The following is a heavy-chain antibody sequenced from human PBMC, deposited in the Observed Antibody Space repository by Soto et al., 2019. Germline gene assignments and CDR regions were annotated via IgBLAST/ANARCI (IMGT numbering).Heavy chain of an antibody. CDR1: GFPFNTYW. CDR3: ARNPFGDLDY. CDR2: IKPYGSTQ. J-gene: IGHJ4*02. V-gene: IGHV3-7*05. D-gene: IGHD2-21*02. Sequence: GGSLRLSCAASGFPFNTYWMTWVRRPPGKGLEWVANIKPYGSTQNYVDSVKGRFTISRDNAKNSLNLQMNSLRAEDTAIYYCARNPFGDLDYWGQGTLVTVSS.